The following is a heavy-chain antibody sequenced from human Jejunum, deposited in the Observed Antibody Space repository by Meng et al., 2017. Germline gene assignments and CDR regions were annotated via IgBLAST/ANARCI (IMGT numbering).Heavy chain of an antibody. CDR1: GFTVSSNY. D-gene: IGHD2-21*02. Sequence: GESLKISCAASGFTVSSNYISWVRQAPGRGLEWVAVIWYDGSTKYYTESVKGRFTISRDNSKNTLYLQMSSLRAEDTAVYYCAREGLEMVTGPRSDAFDMWGQGTTVTVSS. CDR2: IWYDGSTK. J-gene: IGHJ3*02. V-gene: IGHV3-33*08. CDR3: AREGLEMVTGPRSDAFDM.